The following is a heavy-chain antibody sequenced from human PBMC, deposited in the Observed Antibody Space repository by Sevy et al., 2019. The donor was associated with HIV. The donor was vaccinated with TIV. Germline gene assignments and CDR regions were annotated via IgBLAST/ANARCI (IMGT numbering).Heavy chain of an antibody. Sequence: ASVKVSCKASGYTFTSSGFSWVRQAPGQGLEWMGWISAYDGNTNYAEKFQGRVTMTADTSTSTAYMELRSLNSDDPAVYYCAGDKRVGGSGSYYIPTGMDVWGQGTAVTVSS. V-gene: IGHV1-18*01. CDR2: ISAYDGNT. CDR1: GYTFTSSG. CDR3: AGDKRVGGSGSYYIPTGMDV. D-gene: IGHD3-10*01. J-gene: IGHJ6*02.